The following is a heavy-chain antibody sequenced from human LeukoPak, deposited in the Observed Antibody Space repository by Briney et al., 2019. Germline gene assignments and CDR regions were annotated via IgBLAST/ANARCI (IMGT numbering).Heavy chain of an antibody. CDR2: ISSSSSYI. Sequence: GGSLRLSCAASGFTFSSYSMNWVRQAPGKGLEWVSSISSSSSYIYYADSAKGRFTISRDNAKNSLYLQMNSLRAEDTAVYYCAASSSYYFDYWGQGTLVTVSS. J-gene: IGHJ4*02. CDR3: AASSSYYFDY. D-gene: IGHD6-6*01. V-gene: IGHV3-21*01. CDR1: GFTFSSYS.